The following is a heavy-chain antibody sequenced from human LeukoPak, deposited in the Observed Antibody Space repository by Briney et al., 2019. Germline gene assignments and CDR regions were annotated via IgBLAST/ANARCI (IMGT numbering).Heavy chain of an antibody. CDR3: AREGRKSRGVDIVRKKETGYYYYMDV. D-gene: IGHD2-15*01. Sequence: GGSLRLSCAASGFTFLRDWMSWVRQAPGQGLEWVANIKQAGSVKNPVTSVKGRFTFSRDNAKNSLYLQMNSLRAEDTAVYYCAREGRKSRGVDIVRKKETGYYYYMDVGGKGTTVTVSS. J-gene: IGHJ6*03. CDR2: IKQAGSVK. V-gene: IGHV3-7*01. CDR1: GFTFLRDW.